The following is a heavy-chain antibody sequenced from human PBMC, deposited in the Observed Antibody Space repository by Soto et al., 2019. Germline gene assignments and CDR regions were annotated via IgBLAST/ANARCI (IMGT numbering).Heavy chain of an antibody. CDR2: ISVNNGNT. J-gene: IGHJ5*02. D-gene: IGHD5-12*01. CDR3: ATSYDSGFDP. V-gene: IGHV1-18*04. CDR1: GYSFSSYG. Sequence: ASVKVSCKASGYSFSSYGISWVRQAPGQGLEWMGWISVNNGNTNYAQKFQGRVTMTTDTSTSTAYMELRSLRSDDTAVYYCATSYDSGFDPWGQGTLVAVSS.